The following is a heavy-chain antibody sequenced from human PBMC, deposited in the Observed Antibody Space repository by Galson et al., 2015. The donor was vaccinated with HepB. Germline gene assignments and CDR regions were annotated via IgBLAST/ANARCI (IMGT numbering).Heavy chain of an antibody. J-gene: IGHJ4*02. CDR3: ARDLLYYDSSGYCY. CDR2: ISSSSSYI. V-gene: IGHV3-21*01. CDR1: GFTFSSYS. Sequence: SLRLSCAASGFTFSSYSMNWVRQAPGKGLEWVSSISSSSSYIYYADSVKGRFTISRDNAKNSLYLQTNSLRAEDTAVYYCARDLLYYDSSGYCYWGQGTLVTVSS. D-gene: IGHD3-22*01.